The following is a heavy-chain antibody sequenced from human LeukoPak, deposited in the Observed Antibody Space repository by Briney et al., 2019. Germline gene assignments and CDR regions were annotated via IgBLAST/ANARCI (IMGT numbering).Heavy chain of an antibody. V-gene: IGHV3-30*14. CDR3: AREWFDP. CDR1: GFTLRSYA. J-gene: IGHJ5*02. Sequence: GSPRLSCSASGFTLRSYAMLWVRPAPGKRLEWVAVISYDGSNKYYADSVKGRFTISRDNSKNTLYLQMNSLRAEDTAVYYCAREWFDPWGQGTLVTVSS. CDR2: ISYDGSNK.